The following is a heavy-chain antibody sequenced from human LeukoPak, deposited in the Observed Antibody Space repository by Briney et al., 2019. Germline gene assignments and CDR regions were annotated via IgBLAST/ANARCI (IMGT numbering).Heavy chain of an antibody. D-gene: IGHD3-9*01. CDR3: TTQGDGQSGYFDWLLGFDI. V-gene: IGHV3-15*01. Sequence: GGSLRLSCAASGFTFSNAWMSWVRQAPGKGLEWVGRIKSKNKGGTTDYAAPVKGRFTISRDDSKNTLYLQMNSLKTEDTAVYYCTTQGDGQSGYFDWLLGFDIWGQGTMVTVSS. CDR1: GFTFSNAW. CDR2: IKSKNKGGTT. J-gene: IGHJ3*02.